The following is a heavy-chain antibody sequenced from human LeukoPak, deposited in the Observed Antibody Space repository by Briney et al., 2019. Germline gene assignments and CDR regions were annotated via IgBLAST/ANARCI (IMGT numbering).Heavy chain of an antibody. CDR3: ARGLPPVMKYYFDY. CDR2: MWYDGRNK. V-gene: IGHV3-33*01. Sequence: GGSLRLSCAASGFTFNSYGMHWGRQAPGKGLEGVAVMWYDGRNKYYADSVKGRFTISRDDSKNTLYLQMNSLRAEDTAMYYCARGLPPVMKYYFDYWGQGTLVTVSS. CDR1: GFTFNSYG. J-gene: IGHJ4*02. D-gene: IGHD4-11*01.